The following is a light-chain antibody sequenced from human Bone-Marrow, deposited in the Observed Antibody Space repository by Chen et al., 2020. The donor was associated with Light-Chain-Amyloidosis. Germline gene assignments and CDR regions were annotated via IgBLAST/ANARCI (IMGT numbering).Light chain of an antibody. J-gene: IGLJ2*01. CDR3: QSADSSGTYEVI. CDR2: RDT. CDR1: DLPTKY. Sequence: SYELTQPPSVSVSPGQTARITCSGDDLPTKYAYWYQQKPGKAPVLVIHRDTERPSGISERFSCSSSGTTATFTISGVQAEDEADYHCQSADSSGTYEVIFGGGTKLTVL. V-gene: IGLV3-25*03.